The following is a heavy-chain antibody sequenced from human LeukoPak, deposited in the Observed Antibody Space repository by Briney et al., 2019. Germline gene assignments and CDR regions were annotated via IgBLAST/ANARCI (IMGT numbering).Heavy chain of an antibody. V-gene: IGHV4-4*02. Sequence: SGTLSLTCAVSGGSISSSNWWRWVRQPPGKGLEWIGEIYHSGSTNYNPSLKSRVTISVDKSKNQFSLKLSSVTAADTAVYYCAKAYGDYGSYMDVWGKGTTVTVSS. CDR2: IYHSGST. CDR1: GGSISSSNW. CDR3: AKAYGDYGSYMDV. D-gene: IGHD4-17*01. J-gene: IGHJ6*03.